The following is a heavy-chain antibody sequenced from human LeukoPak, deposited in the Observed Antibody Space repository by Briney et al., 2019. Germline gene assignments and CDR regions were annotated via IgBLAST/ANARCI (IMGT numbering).Heavy chain of an antibody. CDR2: IKQDGSEK. CDR1: GFTFSSYW. D-gene: IGHD6-13*01. CDR3: ASYSSTWGWFDP. Sequence: PGGSLRLSCAASGFTFSSYWMSWVRQAPGKGLEWVANIKQDGSEKYYVDSVKGRFTASRDNAKNSLYLQMNSLRVEDTAVYYCASYSSTWGWFDPWGQGTLVTVSS. J-gene: IGHJ5*02. V-gene: IGHV3-7*01.